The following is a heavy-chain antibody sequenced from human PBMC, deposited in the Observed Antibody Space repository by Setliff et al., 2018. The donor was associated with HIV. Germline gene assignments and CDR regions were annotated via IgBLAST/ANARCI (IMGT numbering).Heavy chain of an antibody. J-gene: IGHJ6*03. V-gene: IGHV1-46*03. D-gene: IGHD2-2*01. CDR3: ARDCSSTSCPGSFNYYYYYYYMDV. Sequence: ASVKVSCKASGYTFTSYYMHWVRQAPGQGLEWMGTINPSGGSTSYAQKCQGRVNMTMDTSTSTVYMELSSLRSEDKAVYYCARDCSSTSCPGSFNYYYYYYYMDVWGKGTTVTVSS. CDR1: GYTFTSYY. CDR2: INPSGGST.